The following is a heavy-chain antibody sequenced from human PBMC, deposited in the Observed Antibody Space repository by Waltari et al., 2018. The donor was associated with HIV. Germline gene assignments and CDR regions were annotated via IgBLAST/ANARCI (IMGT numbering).Heavy chain of an antibody. Sequence: EVQLVESGGGLVQPGRSMRLSCAASGFTFADYAMHWVRPVTGKGLEVVSGISWNSGSIGYAESGKGRFTISKEKDKNSRYLQMNRLRAEDTALVYWAKSLYDSSGYDAFDIWGQGTMVTVSS. CDR1: GFTFADYA. CDR2: ISWNSGSI. V-gene: IGHV3-9*01. D-gene: IGHD3-22*01. J-gene: IGHJ3*02. CDR3: AKSLYDSSGYDAFDI.